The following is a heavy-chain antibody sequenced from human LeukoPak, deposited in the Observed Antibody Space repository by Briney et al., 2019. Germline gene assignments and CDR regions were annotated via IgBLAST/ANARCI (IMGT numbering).Heavy chain of an antibody. CDR3: ATDRQLGYFVL. D-gene: IGHD1-1*01. Sequence: GGSLRLSCAASGFTFSESYMTWIRQAPGKGLEWISYISSAASSTSYADSVRGRFTISRNNAKKTLYLQMTALRVEDTAVYYCATDRQLGYFVLWGQGILVTVSS. V-gene: IGHV3-11*01. CDR2: ISSAASST. J-gene: IGHJ4*02. CDR1: GFTFSESY.